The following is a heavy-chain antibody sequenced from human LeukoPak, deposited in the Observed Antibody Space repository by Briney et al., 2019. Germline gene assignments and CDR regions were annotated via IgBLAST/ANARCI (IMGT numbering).Heavy chain of an antibody. J-gene: IGHJ5*02. CDR1: GGSISSGDYY. D-gene: IGHD3-3*01. CDR2: IYYSGST. CDR3: ARANFTYYDFWSGYSDGFDP. Sequence: SQTLSLTCTVSGGSISSGDYYWSWTRQPPGKGLEWIGYIYYSGSTYYNPSLKSRVTISVDTSKNQFSLKLSSVTAADTAVYYCARANFTYYDFWSGYSDGFDPWGQGTLVTVSS. V-gene: IGHV4-30-4*08.